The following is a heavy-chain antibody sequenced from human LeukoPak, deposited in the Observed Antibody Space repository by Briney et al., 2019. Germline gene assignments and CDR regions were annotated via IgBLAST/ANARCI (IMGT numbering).Heavy chain of an antibody. D-gene: IGHD3-3*01. V-gene: IGHV3-30-3*01. CDR1: GFTFSSYA. CDR2: ITYDGSNK. Sequence: GGSLRLSCAASGFTFSSYAMHWVRQAPGKGLEWVAVITYDGSNKYYADSVKGRFTISRDNSKNTLYLQMNSLRAEDTAVYYCARAPSGYPIDYWGQGTLVTVSS. CDR3: ARAPSGYPIDY. J-gene: IGHJ4*02.